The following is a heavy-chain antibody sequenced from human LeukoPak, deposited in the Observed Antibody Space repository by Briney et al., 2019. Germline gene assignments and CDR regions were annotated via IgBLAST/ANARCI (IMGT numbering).Heavy chain of an antibody. CDR2: ISGSGGST. Sequence: PGGSLRLSCAASGFSFGSYAMSWVRQAPGKGLEWVSAISGSGGSTYYADSVKGRFTISRDNSKNTLYLQMNSLRAEDTAVYYCAKGEDYDYVWGSDCWGQGTLVTVSS. D-gene: IGHD3-16*01. CDR1: GFSFGSYA. CDR3: AKGEDYDYVWGSDC. V-gene: IGHV3-23*01. J-gene: IGHJ4*02.